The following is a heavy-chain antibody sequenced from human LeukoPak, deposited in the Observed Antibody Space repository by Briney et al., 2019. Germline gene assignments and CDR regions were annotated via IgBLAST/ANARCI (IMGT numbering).Heavy chain of an antibody. V-gene: IGHV4-39*07. CDR1: GGSISSSSYY. J-gene: IGHJ3*02. CDR3: ARGLTTVTTSNAFDI. Sequence: SESLSLTCTVSGGSISSSSYYWSWIRQPPGKGLEWIGEINHSGSTNYNPSLKSRVTISVDTSKNQFSLKLSSVTAADTAVYYCARGLTTVTTSNAFDIWGQGTMVTVSS. CDR2: INHSGST. D-gene: IGHD4-17*01.